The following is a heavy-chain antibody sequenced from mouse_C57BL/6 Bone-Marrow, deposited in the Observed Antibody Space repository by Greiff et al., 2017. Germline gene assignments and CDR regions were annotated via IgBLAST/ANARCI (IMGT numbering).Heavy chain of an antibody. CDR2: FHPYNDDT. D-gene: IGHD2-1*01. Sequence: QVQLKESGAELVKPGASVKMSCKASGYTFTTSPLEWMKQNHGKSLEWIGNFHPYNDDTKYNEKFKGKATLTVEESSSTVYLELSRLTSDDSAVYYCARGGNYGGYYFDYWGKGTTLTVSS. J-gene: IGHJ2*01. V-gene: IGHV1-47*01. CDR1: GYTFTTSP. CDR3: ARGGNYGGYYFDY.